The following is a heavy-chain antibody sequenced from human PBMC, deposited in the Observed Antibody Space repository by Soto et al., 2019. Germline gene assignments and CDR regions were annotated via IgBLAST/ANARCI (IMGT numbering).Heavy chain of an antibody. CDR1: GFSFSTYG. D-gene: IGHD1-1*01. CDR2: VSGGSGTT. Sequence: EVQLLESGGGLVQPGGSLRLSCAVSGFSFSTYGVTWVRQAPGKGLEWVSGVSGGSGTTHYADSVKGRFTITGDTSKNTVYLQTNSLRVEDTAVYYCAKWNGYGDHWGQGTLVTVSS. V-gene: IGHV3-23*01. J-gene: IGHJ4*02. CDR3: AKWNGYGDH.